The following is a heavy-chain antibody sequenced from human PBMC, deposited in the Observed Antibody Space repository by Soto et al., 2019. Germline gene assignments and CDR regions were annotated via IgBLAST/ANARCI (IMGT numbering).Heavy chain of an antibody. CDR2: VYSSGTT. Sequence: SETLSLTCSVSGGSINSYWWSWIRQPAGKGLEWIGRVYSSGTTNYNPSLNSRATLSVETSKNQFSLKLSSVTAADTAVYYCARDIGSYAYGEGYWGQGIQVTVSS. D-gene: IGHD3-10*01. V-gene: IGHV4-4*07. CDR3: ARDIGSYAYGEGY. J-gene: IGHJ4*02. CDR1: GGSINSYW.